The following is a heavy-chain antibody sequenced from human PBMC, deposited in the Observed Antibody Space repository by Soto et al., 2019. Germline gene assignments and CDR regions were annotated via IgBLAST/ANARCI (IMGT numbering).Heavy chain of an antibody. D-gene: IGHD3-3*01. CDR2: IIPIFGTA. J-gene: IGHJ6*02. CDR1: GGTFSSYA. Sequence: SVKVSCKASGGTFSSYAISWVRQAPGQGLEWMGGIIPIFGTANYAQKFQGRVTITADESTSTAYMELSSLRSEDTAVYYCASPRKGEWLLSYYYGMDVWGQGTTVT. V-gene: IGHV1-69*13. CDR3: ASPRKGEWLLSYYYGMDV.